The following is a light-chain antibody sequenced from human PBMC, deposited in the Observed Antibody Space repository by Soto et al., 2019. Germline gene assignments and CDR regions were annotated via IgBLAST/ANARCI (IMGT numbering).Light chain of an antibody. V-gene: IGLV1-40*01. Sequence: QSVLTQPPSVSGAPGQRVTISCTGTSSNIGARYNVHWYQHLPGTAPKLLIYGNTNRPSGVPDRFSGSKSGTSASLAITGLQAEDEADYYCQSYDSSLSGVLFGGGTKLTVL. CDR1: SSNIGARYN. CDR3: QSYDSSLSGVL. J-gene: IGLJ2*01. CDR2: GNT.